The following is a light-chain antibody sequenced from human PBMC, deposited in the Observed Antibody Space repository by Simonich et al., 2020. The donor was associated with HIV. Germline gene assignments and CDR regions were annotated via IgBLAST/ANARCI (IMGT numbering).Light chain of an antibody. CDR1: QSVSSN. V-gene: IGKV3-15*01. CDR3: QQYNNWPPAT. Sequence: EIVMTQSPATLSVSPGERAPLSCRASQSVSSNLAWYQQKPGQAPRLLIYGASTRATGIPARFSGSGSGTEFTLTISSMQSEDFAVYYCQQYNNWPPATFGGGTKVDIK. CDR2: GAS. J-gene: IGKJ4*01.